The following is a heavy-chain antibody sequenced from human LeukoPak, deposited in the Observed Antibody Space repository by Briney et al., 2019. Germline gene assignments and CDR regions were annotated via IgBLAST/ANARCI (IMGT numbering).Heavy chain of an antibody. V-gene: IGHV3-48*01. D-gene: IGHD4-17*01. Sequence: GGSLRLSCAASGFIFSSYSMNWVRQAPGKGLEWISDVSRSGSTIHYADSVKGRFTISRDNAKNSLYLQMNSLRAEDTAVYYCARTPRYGDYSDAFDIWGQGTMVTVSS. CDR3: ARTPRYGDYSDAFDI. CDR1: GFIFSSYS. J-gene: IGHJ3*02. CDR2: VSRSGSTI.